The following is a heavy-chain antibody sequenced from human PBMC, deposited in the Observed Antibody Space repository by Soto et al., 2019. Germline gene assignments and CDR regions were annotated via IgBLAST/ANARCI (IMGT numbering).Heavy chain of an antibody. CDR1: GGSISSSNW. V-gene: IGHV4-4*02. Sequence: QVQLQESGPGLVKPSGTLSLTCAVSGGSISSSNWWSWVRQPPGKGLEWIGEIYHSGSTNYNPSLKSRVTISVDKSKNQFSLKLSSVTAEDTAVYYCARGRTYYYDSSVYYWDYWGQGTRVTVSS. D-gene: IGHD3-22*01. CDR3: ARGRTYYYDSSVYYWDY. J-gene: IGHJ4*02. CDR2: IYHSGST.